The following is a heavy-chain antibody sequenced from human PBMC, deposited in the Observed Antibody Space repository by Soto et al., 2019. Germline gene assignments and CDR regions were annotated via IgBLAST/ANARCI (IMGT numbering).Heavy chain of an antibody. J-gene: IGHJ6*03. Sequence: SVKVSCKASGGTFSSYAISWVRQAPGQGLEWMGGIIPIFGTANYARKFQGRVTITANESTSTAYMELSSLRSEDTAVYYCARNRELRFLDYYYYMDVWGKGTTVTVSS. V-gene: IGHV1-69*13. D-gene: IGHD3-3*01. CDR2: IIPIFGTA. CDR3: ARNRELRFLDYYYYMDV. CDR1: GGTFSSYA.